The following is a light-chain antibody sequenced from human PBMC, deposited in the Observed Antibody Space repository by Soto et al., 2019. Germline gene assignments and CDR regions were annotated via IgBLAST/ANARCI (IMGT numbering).Light chain of an antibody. Sequence: EIVMTQSPATLSVSPGEGVTLSCRASERLTTNLAWYQQSPGQAPRLLIYGTYTRATGIPTRFSGSGTGTEFTLTISSLESEDFAVYYCQQYNKWPRTLGGGTKVDIK. CDR1: ERLTTN. V-gene: IGKV3D-15*01. CDR2: GTY. CDR3: QQYNKWPRT. J-gene: IGKJ4*01.